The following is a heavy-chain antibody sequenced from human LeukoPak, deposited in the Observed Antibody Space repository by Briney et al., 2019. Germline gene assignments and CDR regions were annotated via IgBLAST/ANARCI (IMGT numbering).Heavy chain of an antibody. CDR2: ISYDGSNK. V-gene: IGHV3-30-3*01. CDR3: ARGDWQWLPKGGSSYFDY. CDR1: GFTFSSYA. D-gene: IGHD6-19*01. Sequence: GGSLRLSCAASGFTFSSYAMHWVRQAPGKGLEWVAVISYDGSNKYYADSVKGRFTISRDNSKNTLYLQMNSLRAEDTAVYYCARGDWQWLPKGGSSYFDYWGQGTLATVSS. J-gene: IGHJ4*02.